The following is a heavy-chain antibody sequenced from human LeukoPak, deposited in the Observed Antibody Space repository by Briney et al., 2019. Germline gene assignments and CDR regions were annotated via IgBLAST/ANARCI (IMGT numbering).Heavy chain of an antibody. J-gene: IGHJ4*02. V-gene: IGHV4-39*01. CDR2: IYYSGST. CDR3: ARHEGYSYDY. CDR1: GGSISSSNYY. Sequence: SETLSLTCTVSGGSISSSNYYWGWIRQPPGKGLEWIGSIYYSGSTYYNPSLKSRVTLSVDTSKNQFSLKLSSVTAADTAVYYCARHEGYSYDYWGQGTLVTVSS.